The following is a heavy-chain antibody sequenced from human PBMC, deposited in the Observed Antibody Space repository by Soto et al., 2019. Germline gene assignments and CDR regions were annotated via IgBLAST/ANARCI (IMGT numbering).Heavy chain of an antibody. D-gene: IGHD3-9*01. Sequence: GESLKISCRGSGYSFTSYWIGWVRQMPGKGLEWMGIIYPGDSDTRYSPSFQGQVTISADKSISTAYLQWSSLKASDTAMYYCARDLYERYYDILTGYRPRDDYYGMAVWGQGTTVTVSS. CDR3: ARDLYERYYDILTGYRPRDDYYGMAV. V-gene: IGHV5-51*01. CDR2: IYPGDSDT. CDR1: GYSFTSYW. J-gene: IGHJ6*02.